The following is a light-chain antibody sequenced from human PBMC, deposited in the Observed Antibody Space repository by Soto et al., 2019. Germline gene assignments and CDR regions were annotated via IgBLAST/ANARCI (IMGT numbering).Light chain of an antibody. Sequence: DIQMTQSPSTLSASVGDRVTITCPASQIISSWLAWYQQKPGKAPKVLIYKASSLESGVPSRFSGSGSGTEFTLTISSLQPDDFATYYCQQYNTYPWTFGQGTKVEIK. CDR2: KAS. CDR1: QIISSW. V-gene: IGKV1-5*03. CDR3: QQYNTYPWT. J-gene: IGKJ1*01.